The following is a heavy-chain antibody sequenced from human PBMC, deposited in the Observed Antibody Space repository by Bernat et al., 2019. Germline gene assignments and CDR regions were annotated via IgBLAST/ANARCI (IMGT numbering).Heavy chain of an antibody. Sequence: VQLQQWGAGLLKPSETLSLTCTVSGGSISSSSYYWGWIRQPPGKGLEWIGSIYYSGSTYYNPSLKSRVTISVDTSKNQFSLKLSSVTAADTAVYYCARPWNYYDSSGFQKGYDAFDIWGQGTMVTVSS. CDR1: GGSISSSSYY. D-gene: IGHD3-22*01. CDR2: IYYSGST. J-gene: IGHJ3*02. V-gene: IGHV4-39*01. CDR3: ARPWNYYDSSGFQKGYDAFDI.